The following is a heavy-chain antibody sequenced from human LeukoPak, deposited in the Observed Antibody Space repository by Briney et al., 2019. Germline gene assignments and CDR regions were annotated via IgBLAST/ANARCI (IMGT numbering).Heavy chain of an antibody. V-gene: IGHV3-53*01. J-gene: IGHJ6*02. Sequence: GGSLRLSCTASGFTVSTNYMSWVRQAPGKGLEWVSVIYSGGNSYHADSVQGRFTFSRDNSKNTLYLQMNSLRAEDTAVYYCARAQGGGSWYPAYGMDVWGQGTTVTVSS. CDR3: ARAQGGGSWYPAYGMDV. CDR2: IYSGGNS. CDR1: GFTVSTNY. D-gene: IGHD6-13*01.